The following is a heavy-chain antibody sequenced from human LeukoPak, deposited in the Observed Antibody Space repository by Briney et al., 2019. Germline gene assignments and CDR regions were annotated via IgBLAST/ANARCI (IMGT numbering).Heavy chain of an antibody. J-gene: IGHJ5*02. D-gene: IGHD3-10*01. V-gene: IGHV3-23*01. CDR3: ARDLYVGSGRNYIAH. Sequence: GGSLRLSCAASGFTFRSYAMSWVRQAPGKGLEWVSGMSVSGSSTFYADSVKGRFSISRDNPKNTLYLQMNDLRAEDTAVYYCARDLYVGSGRNYIAHWGQGTLVTVSS. CDR2: MSVSGSST. CDR1: GFTFRSYA.